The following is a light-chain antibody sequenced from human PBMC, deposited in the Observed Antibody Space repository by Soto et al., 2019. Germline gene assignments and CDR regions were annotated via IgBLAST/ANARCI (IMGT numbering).Light chain of an antibody. CDR1: QSISFT. V-gene: IGKV3-15*01. J-gene: IGKJ2*01. CDR3: QQYNNWPYT. Sequence: DIMMTQSPATLSVSPGERATLSCRASQSISFTLAWYQQKPGQAPRLVIYGASTRATGFPARFSGSGSGTEFTLTISSLQSEDFAVYYCQQYNNWPYTFGQGTKLEIK. CDR2: GAS.